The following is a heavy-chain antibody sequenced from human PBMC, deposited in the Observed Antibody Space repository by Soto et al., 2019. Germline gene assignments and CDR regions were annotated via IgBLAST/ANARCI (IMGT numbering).Heavy chain of an antibody. J-gene: IGHJ4*02. CDR3: ASVPYGGSSSFIYY. D-gene: IGHD2-15*01. Sequence: GGSLRLSCAASGFTFSSYAMHWVRQAPGKGLEWVAVISYDGSNKYYADSVKGRFTISRDNSKNTLYLQMNSLRAEDTAVYYCASVPYGGSSSFIYYWGQGTLVTVSS. CDR1: GFTFSSYA. CDR2: ISYDGSNK. V-gene: IGHV3-30-3*01.